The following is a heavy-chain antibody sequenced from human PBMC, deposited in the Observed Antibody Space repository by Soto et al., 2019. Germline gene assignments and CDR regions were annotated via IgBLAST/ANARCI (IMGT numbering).Heavy chain of an antibody. J-gene: IGHJ4*02. CDR3: ARSSRGPDDGF. D-gene: IGHD3-16*01. CDR2: IKTDGTDK. Sequence: EVQLVESGGNWVQPGGSLRLSCAASGFTFSTSWMNWVRQAPGKGPEWVANIKTDGTDKYYVDSIKGRFTISRDNAENSLYLQMNSLRVEDTAVYYCARSSRGPDDGFWGQGTLVTVSS. CDR1: GFTFSTSW. V-gene: IGHV3-7*01.